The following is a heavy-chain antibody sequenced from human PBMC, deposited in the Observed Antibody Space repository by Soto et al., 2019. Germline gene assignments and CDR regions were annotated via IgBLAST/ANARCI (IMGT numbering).Heavy chain of an antibody. V-gene: IGHV1-69*01. D-gene: IGHD6-25*01. CDR2: VLPILGKP. J-gene: IGHJ4*02. Sequence: QVQLVQSGAEVRKPGSSVKVSCKASGGVFSNYAITWARQAPGEGLEWVGGVLPILGKPNYAPKFQGRVTVTAEESTTTIDKELKCQTPPYTVIYYRSRGSHYLRRGYQFGNWSERTL. CDR1: GGVFSNYA. CDR3: SRGSHYLRRGYQFGN.